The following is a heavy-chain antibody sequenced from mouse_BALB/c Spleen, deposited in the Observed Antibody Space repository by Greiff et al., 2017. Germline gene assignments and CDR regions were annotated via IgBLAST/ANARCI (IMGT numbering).Heavy chain of an antibody. CDR3: ARHEEEGTGFDY. V-gene: IGHV1-62-2*01. Sequence: VKLVESGAGLVKPGASVKLSCKASGYTFTEYIIHWVKQRSGQGLEWIGWFYPGSGSIKYNEKFKDKATLTADKSSSTVYMELSRLTSEDSAVYFCARHEEEGTGFDYWGQGTTLTVSS. CDR2: FYPGSGSI. J-gene: IGHJ2*01. CDR1: GYTFTEYI. D-gene: IGHD4-1*01.